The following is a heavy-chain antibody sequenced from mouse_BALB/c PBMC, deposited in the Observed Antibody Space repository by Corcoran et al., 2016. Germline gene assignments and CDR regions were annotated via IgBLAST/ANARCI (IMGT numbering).Heavy chain of an antibody. CDR3: AREGLTTVVARFDY. D-gene: IGHD1-1*01. CDR1: GYTFTDYY. Sequence: EVQVQQSGPELVKPGASVKMSCKASGYTFTDYYMDWVKQSHGENFEWIGRVNPYNGGTSYNQKFKGKATLTVDKYSSTAYMKLNSLTSEESAVYYCAREGLTTVVARFDYWGQGTTLTVSS. V-gene: IGHV1-19*01. CDR2: VNPYNGGT. J-gene: IGHJ2*01.